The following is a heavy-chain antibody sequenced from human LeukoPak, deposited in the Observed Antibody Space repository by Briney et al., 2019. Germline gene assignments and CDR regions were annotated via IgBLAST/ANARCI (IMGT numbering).Heavy chain of an antibody. CDR2: IWYDGSNK. J-gene: IGHJ4*02. V-gene: IGHV3-33*01. D-gene: IGHD3-22*01. CDR1: GFTFSSFG. CDR3: SRACGISGIRMIGVFSTTDY. Sequence: GGSLRLSCAASGFTFSSFGMHWVRQAPGKGLEWVAVIWYDGSNKYYADSVKGRFTISRDNSQNTLYLQGNNLRAEDTAVYFYSRACGISGIRMIGVFSTTDYWGQGTLVTVSS.